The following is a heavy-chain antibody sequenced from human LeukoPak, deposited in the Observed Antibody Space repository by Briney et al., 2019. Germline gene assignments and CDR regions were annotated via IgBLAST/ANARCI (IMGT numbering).Heavy chain of an antibody. CDR3: ARDLAGFGGYSYGMVDY. J-gene: IGHJ4*02. D-gene: IGHD5-18*01. CDR1: GDSLSSNSAA. CDR2: TYYRSELHK. Sequence: RSQTLSLTCAISGDSLSSNSAAWKWVRQSPSRGLEWLGRTYYRSELHKDYAGSGKSQIINSPDKSKNQFSLQLKSVTPEDTAVYYCARDLAGFGGYSYGMVDYWGQGTLVTVSS. V-gene: IGHV6-1*01.